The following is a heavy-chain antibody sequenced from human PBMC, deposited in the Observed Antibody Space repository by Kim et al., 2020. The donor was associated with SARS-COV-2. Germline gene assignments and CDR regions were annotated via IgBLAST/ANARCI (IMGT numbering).Heavy chain of an antibody. D-gene: IGHD5-12*01. Sequence: GGSLRLSCAASGFTFSSYAMNWVRQAPGKGLEWVAIISYDGNNKYYVDSVKGRFTISRDNSKNTLYLQMNSLRAEDTAVYYCARARGGGYGDGDYWGQGTLVTVSS. V-gene: IGHV3-30*04. CDR1: GFTFSSYA. J-gene: IGHJ4*02. CDR3: ARARGGGYGDGDY. CDR2: ISYDGNNK.